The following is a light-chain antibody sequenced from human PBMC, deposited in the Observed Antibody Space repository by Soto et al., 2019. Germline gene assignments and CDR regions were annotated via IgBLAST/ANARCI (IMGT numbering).Light chain of an antibody. CDR1: SSDVGGYNY. V-gene: IGLV2-14*03. J-gene: IGLJ1*01. CDR3: SSYTTSNTRQIV. Sequence: SVLTQPASVSVSPGQSITISCTGTSSDVGGYNYVSWYQHHPGKAPKLIIYDVTSRPSGVSIRFSGSKSDNTASLTISGLQPEDEADYHCSSYTTSNTRQIVFGTGTKVTVL. CDR2: DVT.